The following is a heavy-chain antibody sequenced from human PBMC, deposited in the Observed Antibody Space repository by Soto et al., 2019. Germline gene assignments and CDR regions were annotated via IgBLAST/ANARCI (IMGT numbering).Heavy chain of an antibody. CDR1: GDSISSNSAA. D-gene: IGHD4-4*01. V-gene: IGHV6-1*01. CDR3: ASYRSDY. CDR2: TYYRSRWYH. Sequence: PSXTLSLTCAISGDSISSNSAAWNWIRQSPSRGFEWLGRTYYRSRWYHDYAVSVKSRIIINPDTSKNQVSLQLNSVTPDDTAVYYCASYRSDYWGKGTVVPVYS. J-gene: IGHJ4*02.